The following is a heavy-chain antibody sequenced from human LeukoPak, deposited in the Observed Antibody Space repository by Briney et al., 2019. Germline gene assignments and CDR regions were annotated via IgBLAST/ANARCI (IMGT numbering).Heavy chain of an antibody. CDR3: ARDGDYCVDP. CDR1: GYTINN. D-gene: IGHD2/OR15-2a*01. J-gene: IGHJ5*02. V-gene: IGHV1-46*02. CDR2: INPSGGT. Sequence: ASVKVSCKASGYTINNTHWVRQAPGQGLEWMGIINPSGGTSYAQKFQGRVTMTRDTSTGTVYMELRSLTSEDTAVYYCARDGDYCVDPWGQGTLVTVSS.